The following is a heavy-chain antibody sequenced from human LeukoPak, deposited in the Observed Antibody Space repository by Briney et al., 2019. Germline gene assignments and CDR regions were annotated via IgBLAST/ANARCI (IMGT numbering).Heavy chain of an antibody. CDR1: GFTFSSYA. V-gene: IGHV3-23*01. J-gene: IGHJ4*02. CDR3: SLPGYCGGDCYPDDY. CDR2: ISGSGGRI. D-gene: IGHD2-21*02. Sequence: GGSLRLSCAASGFTFSSYAMSWVRQAPGKRLEWASTISGSGGRIYYADSVKGRFTISRDNSKNTLYLQMNSLRAEDTAVYYCSLPGYCGGDCYPDDYWGQGTLVTVSS.